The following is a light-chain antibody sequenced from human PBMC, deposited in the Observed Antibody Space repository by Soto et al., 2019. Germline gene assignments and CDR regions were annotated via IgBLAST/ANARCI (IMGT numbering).Light chain of an antibody. CDR3: SSSTSSSTWV. Sequence: QSALTQPASVSGSPGQSITISCTGTSSDVGGYNHVSWYQQHPGKAPKLMIFEVSNRPSGVSNRFSGSKSGNTASLTISGLQAEDEADYYCSSSTSSSTWVFGGGTKLTVL. J-gene: IGLJ2*01. CDR1: SSDVGGYNH. V-gene: IGLV2-14*01. CDR2: EVS.